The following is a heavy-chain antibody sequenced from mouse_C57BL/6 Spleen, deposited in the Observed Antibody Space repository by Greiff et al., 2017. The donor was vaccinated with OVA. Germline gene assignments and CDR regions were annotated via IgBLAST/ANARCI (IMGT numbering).Heavy chain of an antibody. D-gene: IGHD2-3*01. Sequence: ESGPGILQSSQTLSLTCSFSGFSLSTSGMGVSWIRQPSGKGLEWLAHIYWDDDKRYNPSLKSRLTISKDTSRNQVFLKITSVDTADTATYYCARSPIYDGYYCAMDYWGQGTSVTVSS. CDR3: ARSPIYDGYYCAMDY. CDR1: GFSLSTSGMG. J-gene: IGHJ4*01. V-gene: IGHV8-12*01. CDR2: IYWDDDK.